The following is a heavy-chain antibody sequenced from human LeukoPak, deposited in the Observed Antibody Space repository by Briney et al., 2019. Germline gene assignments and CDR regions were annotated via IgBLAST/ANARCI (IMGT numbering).Heavy chain of an antibody. CDR1: GFTFSSYS. CDR2: ISSSSSYI. D-gene: IGHD3-22*01. Sequence: GGSLRLSCAASGFTFSSYSMNWVRQAPGKGLEWVSSISSSSSYIYYADSVKGRFTISRDNAKNSLYLQMNSLRAEDTAVYYCARLYYYDSSGYSPFAFDIWGQGTMVTVSS. J-gene: IGHJ3*02. CDR3: ARLYYYDSSGYSPFAFDI. V-gene: IGHV3-21*01.